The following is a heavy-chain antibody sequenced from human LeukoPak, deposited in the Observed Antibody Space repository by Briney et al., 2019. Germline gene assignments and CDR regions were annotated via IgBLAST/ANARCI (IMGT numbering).Heavy chain of an antibody. Sequence: GRSLRLSCAASGFTFSSYGMHWVRQAPGKGLEWVSAISGSGGSTYYADSVKGRFTISRDNSKNTLYLQMNSLRAEDTAVYYCAKDAVSGYSYGYDYWGQGTLVTVSS. CDR2: ISGSGGST. CDR3: AKDAVSGYSYGYDY. V-gene: IGHV3-23*01. J-gene: IGHJ4*02. CDR1: GFTFSSYG. D-gene: IGHD5-18*01.